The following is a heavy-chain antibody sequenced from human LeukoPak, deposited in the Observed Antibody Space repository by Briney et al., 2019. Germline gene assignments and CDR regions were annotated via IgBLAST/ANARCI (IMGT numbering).Heavy chain of an antibody. Sequence: GGSLRLSCAASGFTFSSYWMSWVRQAPGKGLEWVSGISWNSGSIGYADSVKGRFTISRDNAKNSLYLQMNSLRAEDTALYYCAKDIGPYYYDSSGSGVRGGFDYWGQGTLVTVSS. CDR1: GFTFSSYW. V-gene: IGHV3-9*01. J-gene: IGHJ4*02. CDR2: ISWNSGSI. D-gene: IGHD3-22*01. CDR3: AKDIGPYYYDSSGSGVRGGFDY.